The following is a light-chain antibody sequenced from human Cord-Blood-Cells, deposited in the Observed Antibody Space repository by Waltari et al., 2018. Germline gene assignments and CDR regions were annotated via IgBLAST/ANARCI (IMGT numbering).Light chain of an antibody. CDR2: DAS. CDR3: QQYNSYNT. CDR1: QSISSW. Sequence: DIQMIQSPSTLSASVGDRVTITCRASQSISSWLAWYQQKPGKAPKLLIYDASSLESGVPSRFSGSGSGTEFTLTISSLQPDDFVTYYCQQYNSYNTFGQGTKGEIK. J-gene: IGKJ2*01. V-gene: IGKV1-5*01.